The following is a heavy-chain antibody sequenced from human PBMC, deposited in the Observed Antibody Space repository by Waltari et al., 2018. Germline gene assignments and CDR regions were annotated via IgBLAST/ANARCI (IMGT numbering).Heavy chain of an antibody. D-gene: IGHD3-22*01. CDR3: ARGPIEDYDSSGYFLR. CDR2: IYHSGST. J-gene: IGHJ4*02. CDR1: GYSISSGYY. V-gene: IGHV4-38-2*01. Sequence: QVQLQESGPGLVKPSETLSLTCAVSGYSISSGYYWGWLRQPPGKGLEWIGSIYHSGSTYYNPSLKSRVTISVDTSKNQFSLKLSSVTAADTAVYYCARGPIEDYDSSGYFLRWGQGTLVTVSS.